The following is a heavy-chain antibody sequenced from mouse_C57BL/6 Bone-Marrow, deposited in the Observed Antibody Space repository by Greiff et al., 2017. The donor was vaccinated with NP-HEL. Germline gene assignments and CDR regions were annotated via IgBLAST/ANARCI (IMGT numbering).Heavy chain of an antibody. Sequence: EVQLQQSGAELVKPGASVKLSCTASGFNIKDYYMHWVKQRPEQGLEWIGRIDPEDGETKYAQKFQGKATITADTSSSTAYMQLSSLTSEDTAVYYCARDLYDYYDMDDWGKGTSVTVSS. CDR3: ARDLYDYYDMDD. D-gene: IGHD2-3*01. V-gene: IGHV14-2*01. CDR2: IDPEDGET. CDR1: GFNIKDYY. J-gene: IGHJ4*01.